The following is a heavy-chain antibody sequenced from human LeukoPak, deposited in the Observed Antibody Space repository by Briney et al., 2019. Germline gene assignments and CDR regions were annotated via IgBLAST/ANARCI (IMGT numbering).Heavy chain of an antibody. CDR3: ASWHEMATIWATFDY. D-gene: IGHD5-24*01. CDR1: SGSFNSRNYY. CDR2: FYYSGRI. Sequence: SETLSLTCTVSSGSFNSRNYYWGWLRQPPGKGREWLGSFYYSGRIYYNPSLTSRVTISVAASKTQSSLKLRSATAADSAVYYCASWHEMATIWATFDYWGQGTLVTVSS. V-gene: IGHV4-39*01. J-gene: IGHJ4*02.